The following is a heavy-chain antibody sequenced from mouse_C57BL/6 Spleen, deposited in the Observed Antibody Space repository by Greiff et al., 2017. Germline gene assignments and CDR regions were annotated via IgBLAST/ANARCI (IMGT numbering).Heavy chain of an antibody. J-gene: IGHJ4*01. CDR1: GYTFTDYY. D-gene: IGHD2-4*01. V-gene: IGHV1-26*01. CDR3: ASAIYYDYPYYAMDY. CDR2: INPNNGGT. Sequence: VQLQQSGPELVKPGASVKISCKASGYTFTDYYMNWVKQSHGKSLEWIGDINPNNGGTSYNQKFKGKATLTVDKSSSTAYMELRSLTSEDSAVYYCASAIYYDYPYYAMDYWGQGTSVTVSS.